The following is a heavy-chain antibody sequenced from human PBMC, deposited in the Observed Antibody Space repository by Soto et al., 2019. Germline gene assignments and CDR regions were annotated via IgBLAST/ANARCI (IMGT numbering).Heavy chain of an antibody. Sequence: QVQLQESGPGLVKPSGTLSLTCAVSGGSISSSNWWSWVRQPPGKGLEWIGEIYHSGSTNYNPSLKSRVTISVDKSKNQFSLKLSSVTAADTAVYCCALDSSSSPGELYYYAMDVWVQGTTVTVSS. CDR1: GGSISSSNW. J-gene: IGHJ6*02. CDR2: IYHSGST. V-gene: IGHV4-4*01. D-gene: IGHD6-6*01. CDR3: ALDSSSSPGELYYYAMDV.